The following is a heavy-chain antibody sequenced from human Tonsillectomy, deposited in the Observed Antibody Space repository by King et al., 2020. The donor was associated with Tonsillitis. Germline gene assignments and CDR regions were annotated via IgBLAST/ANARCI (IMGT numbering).Heavy chain of an antibody. J-gene: IGHJ5*02. CDR2: ISYDGSNK. CDR1: GFTFSSYA. CDR3: ARASWSGYYNNWFDP. D-gene: IGHD3-3*01. V-gene: IGHV3-30*04. Sequence: VQLVESGGGVVQPGRSLRLSCAASGFTFSSYAMHWVRQAPGKGLEWVAVISYDGSNKYYADSVKGRFTISRDNSKNTLYLQMNSLRAEDTAVYYCARASWSGYYNNWFDPWGQGTLVTVSS.